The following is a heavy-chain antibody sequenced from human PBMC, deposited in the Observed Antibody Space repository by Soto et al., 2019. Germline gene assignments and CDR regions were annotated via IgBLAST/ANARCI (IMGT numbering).Heavy chain of an antibody. Sequence: QVQLVESGGGVVQPGGSLRLSSVASGFTFRGYAMHWVRQTPEKGLEWVAVISYDGSDQHYQQSVKGRFNISRDNPKNTLYLQMNSLRPEDTAVYYCAKDVGDQGHFDSWGQGALVTVSS. CDR3: AKDVGDQGHFDS. V-gene: IGHV3-30*18. CDR2: ISYDGSDQ. D-gene: IGHD1-26*01. J-gene: IGHJ4*02. CDR1: GFTFRGYA.